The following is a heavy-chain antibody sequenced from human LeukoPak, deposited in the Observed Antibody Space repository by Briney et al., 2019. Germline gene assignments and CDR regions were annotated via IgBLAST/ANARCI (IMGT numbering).Heavy chain of an antibody. CDR3: AKEGAHYGSGSYPFDY. Sequence: PGGSLRLSCAASGFTVNSYYMGWVRQAPGKGLEWVSVIYSGGDTYYADSVKGRFTISRDNSKNMIYLEMSSLKAEDTAVYYCAKEGAHYGSGSYPFDYWGQGTLVTVSS. D-gene: IGHD3-10*01. CDR2: IYSGGDT. CDR1: GFTVNSYY. J-gene: IGHJ4*02. V-gene: IGHV3-66*01.